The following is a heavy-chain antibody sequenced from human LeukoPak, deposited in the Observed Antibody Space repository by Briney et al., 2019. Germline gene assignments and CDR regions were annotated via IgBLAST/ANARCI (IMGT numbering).Heavy chain of an antibody. Sequence: GGSLRLSCAASGFTFSSYAMSWVRQAPGKGLEWVSAISGSGGSTYYADSVKGRFTISRDNSKNTLYLQMNSLRAEDTAVYYCAKGGYYASKGYYFGSGGGQGTLVTVSS. CDR3: AKGGYYASKGYYFGSG. J-gene: IGHJ4*02. CDR2: ISGSGGST. CDR1: GFTFSSYA. V-gene: IGHV3-23*01. D-gene: IGHD3-22*01.